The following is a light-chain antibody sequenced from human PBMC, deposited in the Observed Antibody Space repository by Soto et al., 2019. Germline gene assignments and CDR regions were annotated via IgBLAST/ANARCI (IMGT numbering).Light chain of an antibody. CDR1: SSDVGAYNY. J-gene: IGLJ2*01. V-gene: IGLV2-14*03. CDR3: SSYTRSSTLV. Sequence: QSALTQPASVSGSPGQSIAISCTGTSSDVGAYNYVSWYQHHPGKAPKLMIYDVSNRPSGVSDRFSGAKSGNTASLTISGLQAEDEAAYYCSSYTRSSTLVFGGGTKVTVL. CDR2: DVS.